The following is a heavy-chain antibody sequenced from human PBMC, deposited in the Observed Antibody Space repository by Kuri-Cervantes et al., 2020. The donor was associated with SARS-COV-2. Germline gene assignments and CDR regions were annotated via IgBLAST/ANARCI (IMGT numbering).Heavy chain of an antibody. CDR1: GGSISSGSYY. V-gene: IGHV4-61*02. J-gene: IGHJ2*01. D-gene: IGHD5-18*01. Sequence: SETLSLTCTVSGGSISSGSYYWSWIRQPAGKGLEWIGRIYTSGSTNYNPSLKSRVTISVDTSKNQFSLKLSSVTAADTAVYYCARGVDVDTAMVPYFDLWGRGTLVTVSS. CDR3: ARGVDVDTAMVPYFDL. CDR2: IYTSGST.